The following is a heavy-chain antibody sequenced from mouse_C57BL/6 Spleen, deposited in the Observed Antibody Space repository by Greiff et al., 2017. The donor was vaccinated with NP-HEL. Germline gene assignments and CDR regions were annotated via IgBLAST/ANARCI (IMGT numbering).Heavy chain of an antibody. Sequence: VQLQQSGAELVRPGTSVKLSCKASGYTFTSYWMHWVKQRPGQGLEWIGVIDPSDSYTNYNQKFKGKATLTVDTSSSTAYMQLSSLTSEDSAVYYCARAEGEDYWGQRTSVTVSS. CDR3: ARAEGEDY. CDR2: IDPSDSYT. CDR1: GYTFTSYW. J-gene: IGHJ4*01. V-gene: IGHV1-59*01.